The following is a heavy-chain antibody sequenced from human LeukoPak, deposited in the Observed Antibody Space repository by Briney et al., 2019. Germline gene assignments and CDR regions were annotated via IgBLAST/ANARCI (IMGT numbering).Heavy chain of an antibody. CDR2: ISGSGGST. V-gene: IGHV3-23*01. Sequence: PGGSLRLSCVASGFTFSTSWVTWVRQAPGKGLKWVSAISGSGGSTYYADSVKGRFTISRDNSKNTLYLQMNSLRAEDTAVYYCAKESRDSSTSCYNYWGQGTLVTVSS. J-gene: IGHJ4*02. CDR3: AKESRDSSTSCYNY. D-gene: IGHD2-2*02. CDR1: GFTFSTSW.